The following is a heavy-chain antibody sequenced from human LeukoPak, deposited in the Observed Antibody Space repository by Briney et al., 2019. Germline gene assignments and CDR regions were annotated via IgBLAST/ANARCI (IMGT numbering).Heavy chain of an antibody. D-gene: IGHD3-10*01. V-gene: IGHV5-51*01. J-gene: IGHJ4*02. CDR3: ARQSRDGSKTRGYYFDY. Sequence: GESLKISFQVSGYIFTHYWIGWVRQMPGNGLESMGIIYPADSGTTYSPSFQGQVTISVDKSISTVYLQWSSLKASDTAMYYCARQSRDGSKTRGYYFDYWGQGTLVTVSS. CDR1: GYIFTHYW. CDR2: IYPADSGT.